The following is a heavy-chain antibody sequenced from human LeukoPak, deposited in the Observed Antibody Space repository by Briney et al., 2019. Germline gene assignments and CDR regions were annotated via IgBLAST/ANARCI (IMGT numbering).Heavy chain of an antibody. CDR2: IYYGGST. D-gene: IGHD3-10*01. J-gene: IGHJ3*02. CDR1: NGSISSYDSY. CDR3: ARVSRGGSGSGAFDI. Sequence: LRLSCTVSNGSISSYDSYRSWIRQPPGKGLDWIAYIYYGGSTDFTPSLKSRVTISVDTSKNQFSLRLTSVTAADTAVYYCARVSRGGSGSGAFDIWGQGTMVTVSS. V-gene: IGHV4-30-4*01.